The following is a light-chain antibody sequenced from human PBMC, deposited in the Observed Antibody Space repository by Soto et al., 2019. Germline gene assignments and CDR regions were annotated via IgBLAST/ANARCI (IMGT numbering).Light chain of an antibody. CDR1: GSDVGGYNY. CDR2: DVS. J-gene: IGLJ2*01. CDR3: SSYTSASTPLV. V-gene: IGLV2-14*01. Sequence: QSALTQPASVSGSPGQSITLSCPGTGSDVGGYNYVSWYQPHPGKAPKVMIYDVSNRPSGVSNRFSGSKSGNTASLTISGLQAEDEADYYCSSYTSASTPLVFGGGTKVTVL.